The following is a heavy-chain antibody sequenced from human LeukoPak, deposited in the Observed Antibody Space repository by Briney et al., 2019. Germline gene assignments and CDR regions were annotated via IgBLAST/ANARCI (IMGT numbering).Heavy chain of an antibody. CDR3: ARDPSITMTGAYFDY. CDR1: GGSISSYY. J-gene: IGHJ4*02. V-gene: IGHV4-4*07. Sequence: PSETLSLTCAVSGGSISSYYWSWIRQPAGKGLEWIGRIYTSGSTNYNPSLKSRVTMSVDSSKNQFSLKLSSVTAAAAAVYYCARDPSITMTGAYFDYWGQGTLVTVSS. D-gene: IGHD3-22*01. CDR2: IYTSGST.